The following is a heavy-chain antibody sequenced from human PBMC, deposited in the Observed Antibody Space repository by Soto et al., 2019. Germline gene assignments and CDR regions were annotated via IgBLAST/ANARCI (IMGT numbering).Heavy chain of an antibody. V-gene: IGHV3-11*05. Sequence: QVQLVESGGGLVKPGGSLRLSCAVSGFTFSDYYMTWIRQAPGKGLEWVSYISSSTSHTNYADSVKGPFTISRDNAKNSLFLQMNSLRAEDTAVYYCARGRGAAADYFDFWGQGTLVTVSS. CDR1: GFTFSDYY. CDR2: ISSSTSHT. D-gene: IGHD6-13*01. CDR3: ARGRGAAADYFDF. J-gene: IGHJ4*02.